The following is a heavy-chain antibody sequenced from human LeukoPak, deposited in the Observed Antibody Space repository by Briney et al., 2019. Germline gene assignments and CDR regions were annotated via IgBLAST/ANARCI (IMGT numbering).Heavy chain of an antibody. D-gene: IGHD2-2*01. CDR2: MNPNSGNT. V-gene: IGHV1-8*03. Sequence: ASVKVSCKASGYTFTSYDINWVRQATGQGLEWMGWMNPNSGNTGYAQKFQGRVTITRNTSISTAYMELSSLRSEDTAVYYCARGRRYQLRARTPGLYYMDVWGKGTTVTVSS. CDR3: ARGRRYQLRARTPGLYYMDV. CDR1: GYTFTSYD. J-gene: IGHJ6*03.